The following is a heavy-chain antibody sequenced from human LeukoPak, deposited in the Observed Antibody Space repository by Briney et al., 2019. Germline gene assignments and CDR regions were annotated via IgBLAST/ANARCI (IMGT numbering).Heavy chain of an antibody. CDR1: GGSISSSSYY. V-gene: IGHV4-39*01. CDR3: ARHRAYYYYYMDV. Sequence: PSETLSLTCTVSGGSISSSSYYWGWIRQPPGKGLEWIGSIYYSGSTYYNPSLKSRVTISIDTSKHQFSLKLSSVTAADTAVYYCARHRAYYYYYMDVWGKGTTVTVSS. D-gene: IGHD3-10*01. J-gene: IGHJ6*03. CDR2: IYYSGST.